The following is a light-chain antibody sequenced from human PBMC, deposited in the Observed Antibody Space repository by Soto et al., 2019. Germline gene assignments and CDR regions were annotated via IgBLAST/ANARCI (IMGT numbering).Light chain of an antibody. Sequence: QSVLTQPPSVSEAPGQRVTISCTGSSSNIGAGYEAHWYQQVPGTAPKLLIYENNNRPSEVPDRFSGSKSGTSASLAITGLLAEDEAGYYFQSYDSSLSGYVFGTGTKVTVL. CDR3: QSYDSSLSGYV. V-gene: IGLV1-40*01. J-gene: IGLJ1*01. CDR1: SSNIGAGYE. CDR2: ENN.